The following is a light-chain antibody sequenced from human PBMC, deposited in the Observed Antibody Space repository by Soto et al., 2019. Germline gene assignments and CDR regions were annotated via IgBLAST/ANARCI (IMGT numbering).Light chain of an antibody. J-gene: IGKJ2*01. CDR1: QSVTDW. Sequence: DIQMTQSPSTLSASVGDRVTLTCRASQSVTDWLAWYQQKPGEAPKVLIYKASNLESGVLSRFSGSGFGTEFTLTISSLQPDDSAVYYCHQYNTFPPYTFGQGTKLEI. CDR2: KAS. CDR3: HQYNTFPPYT. V-gene: IGKV1-5*03.